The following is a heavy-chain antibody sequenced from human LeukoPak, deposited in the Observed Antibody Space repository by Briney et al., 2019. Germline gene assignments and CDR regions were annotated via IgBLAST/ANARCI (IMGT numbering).Heavy chain of an antibody. Sequence: SETLSLTCTVSGGSISSYYWSWIRQPPGKGLEWIGHIYYSGSTNYNPSLKSRVTISVDTSKNQFSLKLSSVTAADTAVYYCARREQWLGSPIDYWGQGTLVTVSS. CDR2: IYYSGST. CDR1: GGSISSYY. V-gene: IGHV4-59*08. D-gene: IGHD6-19*01. CDR3: ARREQWLGSPIDY. J-gene: IGHJ4*02.